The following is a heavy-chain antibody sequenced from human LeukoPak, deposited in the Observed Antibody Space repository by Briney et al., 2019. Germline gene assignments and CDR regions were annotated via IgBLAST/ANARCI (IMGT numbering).Heavy chain of an antibody. D-gene: IGHD5-12*01. Sequence: GGSLRLSCAASGFTFSSYAMHWVRQAPGKGLEWVAVISYDGSNKYYADSVKGRFTNSRDNAKNSLYLQMNSLRAEDTALYYCAKVHWSGYDYDYFDYWGQGTLVTVSS. CDR2: ISYDGSNK. CDR1: GFTFSSYA. V-gene: IGHV3-30-3*01. CDR3: AKVHWSGYDYDYFDY. J-gene: IGHJ4*02.